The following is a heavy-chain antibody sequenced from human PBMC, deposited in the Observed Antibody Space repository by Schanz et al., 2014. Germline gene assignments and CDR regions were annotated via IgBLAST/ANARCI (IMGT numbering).Heavy chain of an antibody. CDR1: GFSFSGFA. J-gene: IGHJ4*02. Sequence: QVQLEESGGGVVQPGGSLRLSCVASGFSFSGFAVHWVRQAPGKGLEWVAFIRYDGSNKYYADSVKGRFTISRDNSKNTLYLQMNSLRAEDTAVYYCATETYSSSWCFDYWGQGTLVTVSS. CDR2: IRYDGSNK. V-gene: IGHV3-30*02. CDR3: ATETYSSSWCFDY. D-gene: IGHD6-13*01.